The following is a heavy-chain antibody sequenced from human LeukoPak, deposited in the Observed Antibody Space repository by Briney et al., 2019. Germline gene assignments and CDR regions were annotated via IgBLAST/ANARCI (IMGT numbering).Heavy chain of an antibody. D-gene: IGHD1-26*01. CDR2: INHSGST. V-gene: IGHV4-34*01. CDR3: AREVGGSYLYYFDY. J-gene: IGHJ4*02. Sequence: PSETLSLTCAVYGGSFSGYYWSWIRQPPGKGLEWIGEINHSGSTNYNPSLKSRVTISVDTSKNQFSLKLSSVTAADTAVYYCAREVGGSYLYYFDYWGQGTLVTVSS. CDR1: GGSFSGYY.